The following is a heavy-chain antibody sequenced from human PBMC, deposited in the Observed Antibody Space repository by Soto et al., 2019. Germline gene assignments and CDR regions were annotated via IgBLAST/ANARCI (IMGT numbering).Heavy chain of an antibody. CDR1: GFTFSSYA. V-gene: IGHV3-64D*08. Sequence: VGSLRLSCSASGFTFSSYAMHWVRQAPGKGLEYVSAISSNGGSTYYADSVKGRFTISRDNSKNTLYLQMSSLRAEDTAVYYCVKGTRGYSYGGIDYWGQGTLVTVSS. D-gene: IGHD5-18*01. CDR2: ISSNGGST. J-gene: IGHJ4*02. CDR3: VKGTRGYSYGGIDY.